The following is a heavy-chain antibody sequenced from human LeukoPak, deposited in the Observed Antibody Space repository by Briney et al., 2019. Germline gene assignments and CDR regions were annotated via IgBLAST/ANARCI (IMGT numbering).Heavy chain of an antibody. CDR3: ARVRTLPFAARGTLDY. J-gene: IGHJ4*02. Sequence: PSETLSLTCTVSGGSISSYYWSWIRQPPGKGLEWIGYIYYSGSTNYNPSLKSRVTISVDTSKNQFSLKLSSVTAADTAVYYCARVRTLPFAARGTLDYWGQGTLVTVSS. D-gene: IGHD6-6*01. CDR1: GGSISSYY. V-gene: IGHV4-59*01. CDR2: IYYSGST.